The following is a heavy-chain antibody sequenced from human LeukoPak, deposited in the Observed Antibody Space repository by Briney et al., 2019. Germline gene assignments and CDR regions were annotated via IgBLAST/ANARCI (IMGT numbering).Heavy chain of an antibody. D-gene: IGHD3-10*01. CDR3: AREARGVMMG. CDR2: IYDSETT. CDR1: GASISSGDYY. V-gene: IGHV4-30-4*01. J-gene: IGHJ4*02. Sequence: SETLSLTCRVSGASISSGDYYWGWIRQTPGKGLEWIGNIYDSETTYYNPSLESRVAIAVDPSMNQFSLKVNSLTVADTAVYYCAREARGVMMGWGQGILVIVSS.